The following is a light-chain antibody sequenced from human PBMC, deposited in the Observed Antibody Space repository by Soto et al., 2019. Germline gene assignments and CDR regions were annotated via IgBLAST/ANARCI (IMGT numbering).Light chain of an antibody. Sequence: EIVLTQSPGTLSLSPGERATLSCRASQSVTKNCLSWYQQKPGQAPRLLIYLASTRAAGIPDRFSGSGSGTDFTLTISRLEPEDFAVYYCPQYGESPPRYTFGQGTKREI. CDR3: PQYGESPPRYT. V-gene: IGKV3-20*01. CDR2: LAS. CDR1: QSVTKNC. J-gene: IGKJ2*01.